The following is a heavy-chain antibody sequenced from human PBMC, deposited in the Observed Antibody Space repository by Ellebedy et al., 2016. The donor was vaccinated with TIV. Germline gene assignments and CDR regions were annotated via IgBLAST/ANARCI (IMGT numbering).Heavy chain of an antibody. D-gene: IGHD4-17*01. CDR3: ATDVSYGDYLSPAHAFEI. CDR1: GFSFRSYW. Sequence: GESLKISCVGSGFSFRSYWMSWVRQAPGKGLEWVANMRQDGGDKYYVDSVKGRFTISRDNAKSSLYLELNSLRAEDTAVYYCATDVSYGDYLSPAHAFEIWGQGTVVAVSS. V-gene: IGHV3-7*01. CDR2: MRQDGGDK. J-gene: IGHJ3*02.